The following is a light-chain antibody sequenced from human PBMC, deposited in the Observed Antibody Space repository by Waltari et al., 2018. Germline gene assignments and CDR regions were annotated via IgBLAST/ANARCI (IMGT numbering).Light chain of an antibody. CDR2: SAS. V-gene: IGKV3-20*01. J-gene: IGKJ2*01. CDR1: QYIDF. Sequence: EIVLTQSPGTLSLSPGDTATLSCRATQYIDFLAWYQKKPGQPPRLLIFSASTRATGIPDRFSGRGFGTDFTLTISRLEPEDFAVYYCQYYGDSPNTFGQGTKL. CDR3: QYYGDSPNT.